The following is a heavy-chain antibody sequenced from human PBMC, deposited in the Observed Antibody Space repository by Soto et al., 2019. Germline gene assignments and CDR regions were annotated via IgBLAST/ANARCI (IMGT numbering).Heavy chain of an antibody. J-gene: IGHJ4*02. Sequence: ASVKVSCKASGYTFTSYGISWVRQAPGQGLEWMGWISAYNGNTNYAQKLQGRVTLTTVTSTSTAYMELRSLTSDDTAVYYCARESSATPDYWGQGTLVTVSS. V-gene: IGHV1-18*04. CDR3: ARESSATPDY. CDR1: GYTFTSYG. D-gene: IGHD5-12*01. CDR2: ISAYNGNT.